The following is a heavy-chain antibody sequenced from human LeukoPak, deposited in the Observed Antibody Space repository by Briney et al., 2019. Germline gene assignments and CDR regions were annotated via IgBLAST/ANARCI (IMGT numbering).Heavy chain of an antibody. CDR3: ARHVYYYDYSGYYYGL. J-gene: IGHJ3*01. Sequence: GESLKISCKGSGYSFTSYWISWVRQMPGKGLGWMGWIDPSDSYTNYGPSFEGHVSISADKSSSTAYLHWSSLEASDTAMYFCARHVYYYDYSGYYYGLWGQGTMVTVST. V-gene: IGHV5-10-1*01. CDR2: IDPSDSYT. D-gene: IGHD3-22*01. CDR1: GYSFTSYW.